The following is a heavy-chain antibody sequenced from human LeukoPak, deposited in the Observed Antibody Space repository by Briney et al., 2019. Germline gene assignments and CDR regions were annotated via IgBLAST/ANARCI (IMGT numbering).Heavy chain of an antibody. V-gene: IGHV4-39*01. CDR3: ARGPSSWQRRGFDY. CDR1: GGSISSSSYY. Sequence: PSETLSLTCTVSGGSISSSSYYWGWIRQPPGKGLEWIGSIYYSGSTYYNPSLKSRVTISVDTSKNQFSLKLSSVTAADTAVYYCARGPSSWQRRGFDYWGQGTLVNVAS. J-gene: IGHJ4*02. CDR2: IYYSGST. D-gene: IGHD6-13*01.